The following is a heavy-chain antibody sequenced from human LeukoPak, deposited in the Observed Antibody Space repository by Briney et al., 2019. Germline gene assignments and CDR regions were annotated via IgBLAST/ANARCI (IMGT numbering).Heavy chain of an antibody. CDR3: ARLNGAYGDYPRHWYFDL. J-gene: IGHJ2*01. D-gene: IGHD4-17*01. V-gene: IGHV4-59*01. Sequence: SETLSLTCTVSGGSISSYYWSWIRQPPGKGLEWIGYIYYSGSTNYNPSLKSRVTISVDTSKNQFSLKLSSVTAADTAVYYCARLNGAYGDYPRHWYFDLWGRGTLVTVSS. CDR1: GGSISSYY. CDR2: IYYSGST.